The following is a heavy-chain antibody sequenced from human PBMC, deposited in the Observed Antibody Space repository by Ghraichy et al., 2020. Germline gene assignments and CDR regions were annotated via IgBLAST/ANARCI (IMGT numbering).Heavy chain of an antibody. CDR3: ARDRDRLYCSSTSCSGGMDV. CDR2: INPSGGST. CDR1: GYTFTSYY. V-gene: IGHV1-46*01. J-gene: IGHJ6*02. D-gene: IGHD2-2*01. Sequence: ASVKVSCKASGYTFTSYYMHWVRQAPGQGLEWMGIINPSGGSTSYAQKFQGRVTMTRDTSTSTVYMELSSLRSEDTAVYYCARDRDRLYCSSTSCSGGMDVWGQGTTVTVSS.